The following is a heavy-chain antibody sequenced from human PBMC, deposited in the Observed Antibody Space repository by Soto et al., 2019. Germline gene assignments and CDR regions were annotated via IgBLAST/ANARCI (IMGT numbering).Heavy chain of an antibody. CDR1: GYSFTGNS. J-gene: IGHJ6*02. CDR3: ARMVVYADYYYYGMDV. D-gene: IGHD2-8*02. CDR2: INPNSGGT. Sequence: ASVKVSCKASGYSFTGNSMHWVRQAPGQGLEWMGWINPNSGGTNYAQKFQGWVTMTRDTSISTAYMELSSLRSEDTAVYYCARMVVYADYYYYGMDVWGQGTTVTVSS. V-gene: IGHV1-2*04.